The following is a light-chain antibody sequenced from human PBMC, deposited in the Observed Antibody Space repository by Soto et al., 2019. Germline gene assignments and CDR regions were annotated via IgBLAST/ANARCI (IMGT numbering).Light chain of an antibody. J-gene: IGLJ2*01. CDR2: DNI. CDR3: GTWDNSLSAGL. CDR1: SSNIGNNY. Sequence: QSVLTQPPSVSAAPGQKVTISCSGSSSNIGNNYVSWYQQFPGTAPKLLIYDNIKRPSGIPDRFSGSKSGTSATLVITGLQTGDEADYYCGTWDNSLSAGLFGGGTKLTVL. V-gene: IGLV1-51*01.